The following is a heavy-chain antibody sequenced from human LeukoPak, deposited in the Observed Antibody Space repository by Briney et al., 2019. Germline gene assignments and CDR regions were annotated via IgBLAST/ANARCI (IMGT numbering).Heavy chain of an antibody. D-gene: IGHD1-1*01. CDR3: AKAGTGTSSVLDY. Sequence: PGRSLRLSCAASGFTFDDYAMHWVRQAPGKGLEWVSGISWNSGSIGYADSVKGRFTISRDNAKNSLYLQVNSLRAEDTALYYCAKAGTGTSSVLDYWGQGTLVTVSS. CDR2: ISWNSGSI. J-gene: IGHJ4*02. CDR1: GFTFDDYA. V-gene: IGHV3-9*01.